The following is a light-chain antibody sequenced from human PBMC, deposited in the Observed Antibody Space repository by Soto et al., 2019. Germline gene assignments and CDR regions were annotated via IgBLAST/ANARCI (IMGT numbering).Light chain of an antibody. Sequence: IQITQSPSSVSASVGDTVTITCRASQLISSWLAWYQQKPGKAPQLLIYAASNLQSGVPSRFSGSESGTDFTLTISSLQPEDFATYVCQQASSFPLTFGGRTKVEI. CDR1: QLISSW. J-gene: IGKJ4*01. V-gene: IGKV1-12*01. CDR3: QQASSFPLT. CDR2: AAS.